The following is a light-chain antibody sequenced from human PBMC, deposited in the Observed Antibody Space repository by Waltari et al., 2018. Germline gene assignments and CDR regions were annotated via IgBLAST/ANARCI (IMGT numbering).Light chain of an antibody. CDR2: GVN. Sequence: QSALTQPASVSGSPGQSITIPCTGTSSDIGGYNYVSWFQHPPGRAPKLIIYGVNNRPSGISNRFSGSKSGNTASLTISGLQAEDESHYYCTSYTTSFTVVFGGGTKLTVL. CDR3: TSYTTSFTVV. J-gene: IGLJ2*01. V-gene: IGLV2-14*03. CDR1: SSDIGGYNY.